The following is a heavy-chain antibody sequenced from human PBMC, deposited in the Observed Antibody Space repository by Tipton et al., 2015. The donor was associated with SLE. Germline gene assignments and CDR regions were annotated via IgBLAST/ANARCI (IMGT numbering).Heavy chain of an antibody. CDR2: IYYSGST. CDR1: GGSISSYY. CDR3: AREQQGYYFDY. V-gene: IGHV4-59*12. D-gene: IGHD6-13*01. Sequence: LRLSCTVSGGSISSYYWSWIRQPPGKGLEWIGYIYYSGSTNYNPSLKSRVTISVDTSKNQFSLKLSSVTAADTAVYYCAREQQGYYFDYWGQGTLVTVSS. J-gene: IGHJ4*02.